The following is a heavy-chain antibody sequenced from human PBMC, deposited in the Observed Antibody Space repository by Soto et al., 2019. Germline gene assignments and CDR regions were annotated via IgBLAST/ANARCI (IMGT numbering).Heavy chain of an antibody. V-gene: IGHV1-18*01. Sequence: QVQLVQSGAEVKKPGASVKVSCKASGYTFTSYGISWVRQAPGQGLAWMGWISAYNGNTNYAQKLQGRDTMTTDTSTSTAHMELRSLGSDDTAVYYCARDYVQDGTTSRRYFDYWGQGTLVTVSS. J-gene: IGHJ4*02. CDR3: ARDYVQDGTTSRRYFDY. CDR1: GYTFTSYG. D-gene: IGHD1-7*01. CDR2: ISAYNGNT.